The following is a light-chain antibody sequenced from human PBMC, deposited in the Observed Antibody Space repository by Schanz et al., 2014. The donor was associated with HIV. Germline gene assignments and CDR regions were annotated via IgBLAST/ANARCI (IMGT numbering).Light chain of an antibody. CDR3: SSLSTSGAPV. J-gene: IGLJ1*01. CDR1: TSDIGTYDL. Sequence: QSALTQPASVSGSPGQSITISCTGTTSDIGTYDLVSWYQQHPGRAPKLLIYEVSKRPSGVSNRFSGSKSGNTASLTISGLQAEDEADYYCSSLSTSGAPVFGTGTKLPVL. V-gene: IGLV2-14*02. CDR2: EVS.